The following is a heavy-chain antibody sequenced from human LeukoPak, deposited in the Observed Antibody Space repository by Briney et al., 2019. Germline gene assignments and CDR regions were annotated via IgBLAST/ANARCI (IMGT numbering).Heavy chain of an antibody. Sequence: PGESLKISCKGSGYSFTSYWIGWVRQMPGKGLEWVGIIYPGDSDTRYSPSFQGQVTISADKSISTAYLQWSSLKASDTAMYYCARGYPAIAVAGTNFDYWGQGTLVTVSS. J-gene: IGHJ4*02. V-gene: IGHV5-51*01. D-gene: IGHD6-19*01. CDR3: ARGYPAIAVAGTNFDY. CDR2: IYPGDSDT. CDR1: GYSFTSYW.